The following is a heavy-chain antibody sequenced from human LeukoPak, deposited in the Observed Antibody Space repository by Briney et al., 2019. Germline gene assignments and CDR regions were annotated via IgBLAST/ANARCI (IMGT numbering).Heavy chain of an antibody. D-gene: IGHD2-2*01. V-gene: IGHV3-30*04. J-gene: IGHJ4*02. CDR1: GFTFSSYA. CDR3: AKGGGYCSSTSCYSDY. CDR2: ISYDGSNK. Sequence: GGSLRLSCAASGFTFSSYAMHWVRQAPGKGLEWVAVISYDGSNKYYADSVKGRFTISRDNSKNTLYLQMNSLRAEDTAVYYCAKGGGYCSSTSCYSDYWGQGTLVTVSS.